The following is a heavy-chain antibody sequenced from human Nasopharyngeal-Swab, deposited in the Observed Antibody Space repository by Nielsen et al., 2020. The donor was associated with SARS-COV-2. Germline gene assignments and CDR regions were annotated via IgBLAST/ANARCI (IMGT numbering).Heavy chain of an antibody. CDR2: ISSSSSTI. J-gene: IGHJ4*02. CDR1: GFTFSSYS. V-gene: IGHV3-48*04. CDR3: ARALASYCTNGVCYPRTLDY. Sequence: GESLKISCAASGFTFSSYSMNWVRQAPGKGLEWVSYISSSSSTIYYADSVKGRFTISRDNAKNSLYLQMNSLRAEDTAVYYCARALASYCTNGVCYPRTLDYWGQGTLVTVSS. D-gene: IGHD2-8*01.